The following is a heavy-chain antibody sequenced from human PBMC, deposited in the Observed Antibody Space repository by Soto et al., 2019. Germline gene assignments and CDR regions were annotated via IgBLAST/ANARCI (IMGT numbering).Heavy chain of an antibody. V-gene: IGHV4-59*08. CDR1: GGSISSYY. D-gene: IGHD3-3*01. Sequence: SETLSLTCTVSGGSISSYYWSWIRQPPGKGLEWIGYIYYSGSTNYNPSLKSRVTISVDTSKNQFSLKLSSVTAADTAVYYCAGGQYYDFWSGSNLDYWGQGTLVTVSS. CDR3: AGGQYYDFWSGSNLDY. J-gene: IGHJ4*02. CDR2: IYYSGST.